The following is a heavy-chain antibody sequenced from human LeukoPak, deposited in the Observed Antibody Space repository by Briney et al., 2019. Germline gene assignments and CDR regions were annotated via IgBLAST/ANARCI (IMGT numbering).Heavy chain of an antibody. CDR2: FHNSGTS. Sequence: SETLSLTCTVSDDSISDYYRGWIRRPPGKGLEWIGYFHNSGTSTYNPSLKSRVTISADTSKNQFSLKLNSLTTADTAVYYCTRGAGWLIDYWGQGILVTVSS. J-gene: IGHJ4*02. CDR3: TRGAGWLIDY. D-gene: IGHD3-16*01. CDR1: DDSISDYY. V-gene: IGHV4-59*01.